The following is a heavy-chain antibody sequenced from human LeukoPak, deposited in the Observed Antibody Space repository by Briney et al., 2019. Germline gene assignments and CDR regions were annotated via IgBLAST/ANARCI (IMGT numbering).Heavy chain of an antibody. D-gene: IGHD3-22*01. CDR3: ARPYYYDSSGYYYDDY. V-gene: IGHV4-34*01. CDR2: INHSGST. CDR1: GGSFSGYY. Sequence: SETLSLTCAVYGGSFSGYYWSWIRQPPGKGLEWIGEINHSGSTNYNPSLKSRVTISVDTFKNQFSLKLSSVTAADTAVYYCARPYYYDSSGYYYDDYWGQGTLVTVSS. J-gene: IGHJ4*02.